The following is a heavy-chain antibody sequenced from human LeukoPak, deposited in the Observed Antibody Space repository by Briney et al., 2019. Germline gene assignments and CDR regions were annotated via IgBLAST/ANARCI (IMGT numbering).Heavy chain of an antibody. J-gene: IGHJ4*02. CDR3: AKGPTLDIMAYIIGPLDYPPGDPFGY. CDR2: IWYDGSNK. D-gene: IGHD5-12*01. CDR1: GFTFSSYG. V-gene: IGHV3-33*06. Sequence: GGSLRLSCAASGFTFSSYGMHWVRQAPGKGLEWVAVIWYDGSNKYYADSVKGRFTISRDNSKNTLYLQMNSLRAEDTAVYYRAKGPTLDIMAYIIGPLDYPPGDPFGYLGQGNLV.